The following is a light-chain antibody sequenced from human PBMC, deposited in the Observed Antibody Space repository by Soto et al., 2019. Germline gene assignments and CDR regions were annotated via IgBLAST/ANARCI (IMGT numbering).Light chain of an antibody. CDR1: QSVSNN. CDR3: QQHNNWPPWT. Sequence: IVMTQSPATLSVSPGESATLSCRASQSVSNNLAWYQQKPGQAPRLLIYGASARATGIPARFSGSGSGTEFTLTISSLQSEDFAVYYCQQHNNWPPWTFGQGTKVEIK. V-gene: IGKV3-15*01. CDR2: GAS. J-gene: IGKJ1*01.